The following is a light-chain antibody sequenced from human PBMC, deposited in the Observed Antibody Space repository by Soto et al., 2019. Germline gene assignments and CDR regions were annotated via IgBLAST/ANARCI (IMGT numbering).Light chain of an antibody. Sequence: IVTTQSPATLSVSPGERANLSCRASQTVSSNLAWYQQKPGQAPRPLIYGASTRATGIPARFSGSGSGTEFTLTISSLQSEDFAVYYCQQYYNWPLTFGGGTKVHIK. CDR2: GAS. CDR3: QQYYNWPLT. V-gene: IGKV3-15*01. CDR1: QTVSSN. J-gene: IGKJ4*01.